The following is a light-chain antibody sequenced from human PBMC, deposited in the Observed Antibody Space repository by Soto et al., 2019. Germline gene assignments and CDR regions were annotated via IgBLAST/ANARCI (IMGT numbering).Light chain of an antibody. Sequence: EIVLTQSPGTLYLSPGERATLSCSASPSVSRDFLVWYQHKGGQPPRLLLYGGYIRATGITDRFSGSGSGTDFTLTISRLDPEDFAVYYCQPCGISPLTVGGVTQVEIK. CDR2: GGY. CDR3: QPCGISPLT. CDR1: PSVSRDF. J-gene: IGKJ4*01. V-gene: IGKV3-20*01.